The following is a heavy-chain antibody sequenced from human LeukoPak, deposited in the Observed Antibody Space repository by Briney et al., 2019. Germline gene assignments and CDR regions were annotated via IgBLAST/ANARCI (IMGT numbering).Heavy chain of an antibody. CDR2: ISSDGSST. J-gene: IGHJ3*02. V-gene: IGHV3-74*01. CDR1: GFTFSSYW. CDR3: ATGVGHAFGI. Sequence: GGSLRLSCAASGFTFSSYWMYWVRQVPGKGLVWVSRISSDGSSTSDADSVKGRSTISRDNAKNTLYLQMNSLRAEDTAVYYCATGVGHAFGIWGQGTMVTVSS. D-gene: IGHD1-26*01.